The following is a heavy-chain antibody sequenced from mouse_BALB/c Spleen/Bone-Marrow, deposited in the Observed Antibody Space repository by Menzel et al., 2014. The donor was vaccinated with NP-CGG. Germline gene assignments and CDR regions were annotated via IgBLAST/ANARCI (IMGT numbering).Heavy chain of an antibody. CDR3: TIRYYAMDY. Sequence: VMLVESGAELARPGASVKMSCQASGYTFTRYTMHWEKQRPGQGLKWIGYIIPSSGYTNYNQKFKDKATLTADKSSSTAYMQLSSLTSEDSAVYYCTIRYYAMDYWGQGTSVTVSS. CDR2: IIPSSGYT. D-gene: IGHD1-1*01. V-gene: IGHV1-4*01. J-gene: IGHJ4*01. CDR1: GYTFTRYT.